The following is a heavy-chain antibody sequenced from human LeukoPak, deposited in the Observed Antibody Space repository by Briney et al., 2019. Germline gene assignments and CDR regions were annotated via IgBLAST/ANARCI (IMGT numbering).Heavy chain of an antibody. D-gene: IGHD3-16*01. J-gene: IGHJ2*01. CDR3: AKEGAWGNWYFDL. CDR2: ISYDGSNK. V-gene: IGHV3-30-3*01. Sequence: GGSLRLSCAAYGFTFSSYAMSWVRQAQGKGLEWVAVISYDGSNKYYADSVKGRFTISRDNSKNTLYLQMNSLRAEDTAVYYCAKEGAWGNWYFDLWGRGTLVTVSS. CDR1: GFTFSSYA.